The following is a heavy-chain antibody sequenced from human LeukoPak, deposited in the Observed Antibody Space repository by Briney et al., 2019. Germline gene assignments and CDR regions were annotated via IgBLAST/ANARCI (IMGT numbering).Heavy chain of an antibody. D-gene: IGHD1-14*01. Sequence: GGSLRLSCAVSGFTFSSYWMTWVRQAPGKGLEWVANIKEDGSEKNYMDSVKGRFTISRDNAKNFLYLQMNSLRIEDTAYYYCVKGPTGAPGLNWFDPWGQGNLVIVSS. CDR3: VKGPTGAPGLNWFDP. J-gene: IGHJ5*02. CDR1: GFTFSSYW. CDR2: IKEDGSEK. V-gene: IGHV3-7*03.